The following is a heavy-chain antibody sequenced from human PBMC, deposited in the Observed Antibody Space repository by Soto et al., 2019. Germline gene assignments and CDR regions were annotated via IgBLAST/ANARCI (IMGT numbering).Heavy chain of an antibody. CDR3: ASSIAAAGTWFDP. D-gene: IGHD6-13*01. J-gene: IGHJ5*02. CDR2: IYYSGST. V-gene: IGHV4-30-4*01. CDR1: GGSISSGDYY. Sequence: SETLSLTCTVSGGSISSGDYYWSWIRQPPGKGLEWIGYIYYSGSTYYNPSLKSRVTISVDTSKNQFSLKLSSVTAADTAVYYCASSIAAAGTWFDPWGQGTLVTVSS.